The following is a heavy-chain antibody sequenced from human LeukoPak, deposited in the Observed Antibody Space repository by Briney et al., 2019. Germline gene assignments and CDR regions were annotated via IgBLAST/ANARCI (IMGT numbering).Heavy chain of an antibody. D-gene: IGHD3-10*01. CDR3: AKDNRDYYIDY. V-gene: IGHV3-30*02. CDR1: GFTFNNFG. Sequence: GGSLRLSCAASGFTFNNFGMHWVRRAPGRGLEWVTFIQYNGNNKYYADSVKGRFTISRDNSKNTLYLQMNSLRAEDTAVYYCAKDNRDYYIDYWGQGTLVTVSS. J-gene: IGHJ4*02. CDR2: IQYNGNNK.